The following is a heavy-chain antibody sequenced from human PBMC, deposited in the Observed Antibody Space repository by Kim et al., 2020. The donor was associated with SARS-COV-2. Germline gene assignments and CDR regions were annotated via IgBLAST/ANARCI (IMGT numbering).Heavy chain of an antibody. J-gene: IGHJ5*02. CDR3: AKAQEAACFIPGRVRWFDP. CDR1: GFTFSSYA. V-gene: IGHV3-23*01. Sequence: GGSLRLSCAASGFTFSSYAMSWVRQAPGKGLEWVSAISGSGGSTYYADSVKGRFTISRDNSKNTLYLQMNSLRAEDTAVYYCAKAQEAACFIPGRVRWFDPWGQGTLVTVSS. D-gene: IGHD6-25*01. CDR2: ISGSGGST.